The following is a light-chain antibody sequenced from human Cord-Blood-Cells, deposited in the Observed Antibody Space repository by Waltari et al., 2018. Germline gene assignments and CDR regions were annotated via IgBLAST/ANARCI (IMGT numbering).Light chain of an antibody. CDR3: CSYAGSYTWV. J-gene: IGLJ3*02. V-gene: IGLV2-11*01. CDR2: DVS. Sequence: QSALTQPRSVSGSPGQSVTISCTGTSSDVGGYNYVSWYQQHPGKAPKLMIYDVSKRPSGVPDLFSGSKSGNTASLTISGLQDEDEADYYCCSYAGSYTWVFGGGTKLTVL. CDR1: SSDVGGYNY.